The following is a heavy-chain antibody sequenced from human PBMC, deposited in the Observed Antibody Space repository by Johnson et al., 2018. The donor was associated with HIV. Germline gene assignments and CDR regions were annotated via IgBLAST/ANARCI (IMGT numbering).Heavy chain of an antibody. CDR3: ARDQGELRRTHAFDI. V-gene: IGHV3-66*01. CDR1: GFTVSSNY. D-gene: IGHD1-14*01. CDR2: IYSGGST. J-gene: IGHJ3*02. Sequence: VYLVESGGGLVQPGGSLRLSCAASGFTVSSNYMNWVRQAPGKGLEWVSVIYSGGSTYYADSVKGRFTISRDNSKNTLYLQMNSLRAEDTAVYYCARDQGELRRTHAFDIWGQGTMVTVSS.